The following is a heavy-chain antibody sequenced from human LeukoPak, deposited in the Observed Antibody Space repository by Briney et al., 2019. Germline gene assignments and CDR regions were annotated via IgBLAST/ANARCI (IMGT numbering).Heavy chain of an antibody. CDR1: GFIFDAHP. D-gene: IGHD6-13*01. Sequence: QPGESLRLSCGASGFIFDAHPMHWVRQVPGKGLGWVSLISGDGGTTSYADSVKGRFTISRDNSKNSLYLQMNSLRTEDTALYYCAKKSGAPANFDYWGQGTLVTVSS. J-gene: IGHJ4*02. CDR2: ISGDGGTT. V-gene: IGHV3-43*02. CDR3: AKKSGAPANFDY.